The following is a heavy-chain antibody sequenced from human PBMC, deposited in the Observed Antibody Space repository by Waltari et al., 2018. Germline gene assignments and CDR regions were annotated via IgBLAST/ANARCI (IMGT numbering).Heavy chain of an antibody. J-gene: IGHJ4*01. Sequence: QVQLHQWGAGLLKPSETLSLTCAVSGESFSGHFWSWIRQSPGKGREWVGAIHYSGSTNHNPSLQSRLSLSVDTTKKQFSLRLTSVTAADTGVYFCARYGEVPPNYFFDYWGQGTLVTVSS. CDR1: GESFSGHF. V-gene: IGHV4-34*01. CDR2: IHYSGST. D-gene: IGHD2-21*01. CDR3: ARYGEVPPNYFFDY.